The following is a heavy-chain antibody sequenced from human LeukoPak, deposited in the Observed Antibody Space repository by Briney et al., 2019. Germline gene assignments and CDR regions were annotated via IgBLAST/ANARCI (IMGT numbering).Heavy chain of an antibody. CDR2: IWYDGSNK. Sequence: GGSLRLSCAASGFTFSSYWMSWVRQAPGKGLEWVAVIWYDGSNKYYADSVKGRFTISRDNSKNTLYLQMNSLRAEDTAVYYCAKADGYCTNGVCFSFAMDVWGKGTTVTVSS. CDR3: AKADGYCTNGVCFSFAMDV. D-gene: IGHD2-8*01. J-gene: IGHJ6*04. CDR1: GFTFSSYW. V-gene: IGHV3-33*06.